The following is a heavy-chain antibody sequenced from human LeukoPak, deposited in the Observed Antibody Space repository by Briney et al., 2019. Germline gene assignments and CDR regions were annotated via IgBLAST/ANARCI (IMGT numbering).Heavy chain of an antibody. V-gene: IGHV3-48*03. CDR3: ARVWSGYYSEQ. J-gene: IGHJ4*02. D-gene: IGHD3-3*01. Sequence: GGSLRLSCAASGFTFSSYEMNWVRQAPGKGLEWVSYISSSGSTIYYADSVKGRFTISRDNAKNSLYLQMDSLRGEDTAVYYRARVWSGYYSEQWGQGTLVTVSS. CDR2: ISSSGSTI. CDR1: GFTFSSYE.